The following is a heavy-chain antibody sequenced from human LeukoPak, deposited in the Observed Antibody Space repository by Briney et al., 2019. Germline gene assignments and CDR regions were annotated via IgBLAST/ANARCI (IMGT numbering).Heavy chain of an antibody. CDR2: IDFSAST. J-gene: IGHJ5*01. Sequence: SETLSLTCTVSGGAISSSTYYWGWIRQPPGKGLEWIGSIDFSASTYYNPSLMSRVTISVDTSKNHFSLKLTSVTAADTAVYYCARKNSDCGSCYKGWVDSWGQGTLVTVSS. CDR3: ARKNSDCGSCYKGWVDS. CDR1: GGAISSSTYY. V-gene: IGHV4-39*02. D-gene: IGHD2-2*02.